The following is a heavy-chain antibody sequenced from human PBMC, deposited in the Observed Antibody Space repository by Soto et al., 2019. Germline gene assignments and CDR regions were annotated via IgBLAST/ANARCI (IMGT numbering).Heavy chain of an antibody. J-gene: IGHJ5*02. CDR3: ARATAVARFDP. D-gene: IGHD6-19*01. CDR1: GGSISSGDYY. Sequence: PSETLSLTCTVSGGSISSGDYYWSWIRQPPGKGLEWIGYIYYSGSTYYNPSLKSRVTISVDTSKNQFSLKPSSVTAADTAVYYCARATAVARFDPRGQGTLVTVSS. V-gene: IGHV4-30-4*01. CDR2: IYYSGST.